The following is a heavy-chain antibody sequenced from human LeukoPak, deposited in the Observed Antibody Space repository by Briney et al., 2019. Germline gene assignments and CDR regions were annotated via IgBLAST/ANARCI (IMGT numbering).Heavy chain of an antibody. V-gene: IGHV4-38-2*02. Sequence: SETLSLTCTVAGYSISSGYYWGWIRQPPGKGLEWIGSIYHSGSTYYNPSIKSRVTISVDTSKNQFSLKLSSVTAADTAVYYCARTGELLHFDYWGQGTLVTVSS. D-gene: IGHD1-26*01. J-gene: IGHJ4*02. CDR3: ARTGELLHFDY. CDR2: IYHSGST. CDR1: GYSISSGYY.